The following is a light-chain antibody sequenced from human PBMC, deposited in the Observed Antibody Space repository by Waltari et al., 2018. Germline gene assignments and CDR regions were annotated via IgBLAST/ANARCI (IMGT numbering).Light chain of an antibody. CDR2: DVS. Sequence: QSALTQSAPVSGSSGQSLLIPRTRTCSDVVCENHVSWYQQHPGKAPDLMIYDVSKRPSGVSNRISGSRSGNTASLTISGLQAEDEADYYCSSYTSSSTLVFGGGTKLTVL. CDR1: CSDVVCENH. CDR3: SSYTSSSTLV. V-gene: IGLV2-14*01. J-gene: IGLJ2*01.